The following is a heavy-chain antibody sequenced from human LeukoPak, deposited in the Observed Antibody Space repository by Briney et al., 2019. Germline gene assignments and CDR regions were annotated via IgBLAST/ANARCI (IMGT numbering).Heavy chain of an antibody. V-gene: IGHV4-30-4*01. Sequence: SETLSLTCTVSGGSISSGDYYWSWIRQPPGKGLEWIGFIYYSGSTYYNPSLKSRVTISVDTSKNQFCLNLNSVTAADTAVYYCAREHPIVVVPAAKNYYGMDVWGQGTTVTVSS. J-gene: IGHJ6*02. CDR2: IYYSGST. D-gene: IGHD2-2*01. CDR3: AREHPIVVVPAAKNYYGMDV. CDR1: GGSISSGDYY.